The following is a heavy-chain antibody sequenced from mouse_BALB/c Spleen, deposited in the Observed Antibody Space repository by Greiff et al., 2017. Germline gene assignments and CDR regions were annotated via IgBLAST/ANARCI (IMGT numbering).Heavy chain of an antibody. V-gene: IGHV2-2*02. CDR2: IWSGGST. CDR3: ARRGLYYFDY. J-gene: IGHJ2*01. Sequence: SPGKGLEWLGVIWSGGSTDYNAAFISRLSISKDNSKSQVFFKMNSLQANDTAIYYCARRGLYYFDYWGQGTTLTVSS.